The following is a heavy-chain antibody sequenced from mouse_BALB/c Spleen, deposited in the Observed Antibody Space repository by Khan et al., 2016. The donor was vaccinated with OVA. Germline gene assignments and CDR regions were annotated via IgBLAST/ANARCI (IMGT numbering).Heavy chain of an antibody. J-gene: IGHJ1*01. CDR3: ARGASYGYFDV. V-gene: IGHV9-1*02. CDR2: INTYTGEP. Sequence: QIQLVQSGPELKKPGETVKISCKASGYTFTNYGMNWVKQAPGKGLKWMGWINTYTGEPTYTDDVKGRFAFSLETSASTAYLQINNLKNEDMATYFCARGASYGYFDVWGAGTTVTVSS. CDR1: GYTFTNYG.